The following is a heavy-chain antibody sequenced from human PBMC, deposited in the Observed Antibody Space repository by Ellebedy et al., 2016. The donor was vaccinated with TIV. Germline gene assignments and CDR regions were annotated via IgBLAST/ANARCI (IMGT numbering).Heavy chain of an antibody. CDR1: EFTFSSYA. J-gene: IGHJ3*02. CDR3: AREALRVSANAFDM. Sequence: GGSLRLXCRASEFTFSSYAMHWVRQAPGKGLEWVALISYDGSNTEYGDAVKGRFTISRDNSKNTLYLQMNSLRGDDSAVFYCAREALRVSANAFDMWGQGTLVTVSS. CDR2: ISYDGSNT. V-gene: IGHV3-30-3*01. D-gene: IGHD3-10*01.